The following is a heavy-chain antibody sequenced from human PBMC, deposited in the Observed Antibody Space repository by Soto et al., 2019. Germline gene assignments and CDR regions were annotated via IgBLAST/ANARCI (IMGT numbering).Heavy chain of an antibody. CDR2: IIPSVGRA. CDR1: GYTFTSYY. Sequence: GVSVKVSCKASGYTFTSYYMHWVRQAPGQGLEWMGRIIPSVGRASYAQKFQGRVTITADKSTSTAYMELSSLRSEDTAVYYCASDRRITIFGVVIRDAFDIWGQGTMVTVSS. J-gene: IGHJ3*02. V-gene: IGHV1-46*01. CDR3: ASDRRITIFGVVIRDAFDI. D-gene: IGHD3-3*01.